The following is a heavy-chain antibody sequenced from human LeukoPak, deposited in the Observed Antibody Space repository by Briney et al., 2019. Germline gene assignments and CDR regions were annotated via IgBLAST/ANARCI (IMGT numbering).Heavy chain of an antibody. CDR1: GGTFSSYA. D-gene: IGHD6-19*01. V-gene: IGHV1-69*01. J-gene: IGHJ4*02. CDR2: IIPIIGTA. Sequence: ASVKVSCKDSGGTFSSYAISWVRQAPGQGLEWMGGIIPIIGTANCAQKFQGRVTITADESTSTAYMELSSLRSEDTAVYYCAVLVAVAGTVDYWGQGTLVTVSS. CDR3: AVLVAVAGTVDY.